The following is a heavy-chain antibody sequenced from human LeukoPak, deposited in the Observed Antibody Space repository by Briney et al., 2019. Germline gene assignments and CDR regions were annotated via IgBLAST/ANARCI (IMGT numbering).Heavy chain of an antibody. CDR2: ISAYNGNT. D-gene: IGHD3-3*01. CDR1: GYTFTSYG. Sequence: ASVKVSCKASGYTFTSYGISWVRQAPGQGLEWMGWISAYNGNTNYAQKLQGRVTMTTDTSTSTAYMELRSLRSDDTAVYYCARTPPGAYYDFRSGYLLEGRVDAFDIWGQGTMVTVSS. V-gene: IGHV1-18*01. CDR3: ARTPPGAYYDFRSGYLLEGRVDAFDI. J-gene: IGHJ3*02.